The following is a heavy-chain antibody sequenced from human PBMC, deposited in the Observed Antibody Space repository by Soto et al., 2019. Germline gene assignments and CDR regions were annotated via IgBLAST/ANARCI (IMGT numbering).Heavy chain of an antibody. D-gene: IGHD6-19*01. Sequence: XSVKVYCKASGYTFTSYGIRWVRQAPGQGLEWMGWISAYNGNTNYAQKLQGRVTMTTDTSTSTAYMELRSLRSDDTAVYYCARDSSGWYSFSWFDPWGQGTLVTVSS. CDR2: ISAYNGNT. V-gene: IGHV1-18*01. CDR1: GYTFTSYG. J-gene: IGHJ5*02. CDR3: ARDSSGWYSFSWFDP.